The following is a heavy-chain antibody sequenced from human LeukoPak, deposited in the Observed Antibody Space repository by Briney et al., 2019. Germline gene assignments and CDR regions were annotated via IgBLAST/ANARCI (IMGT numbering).Heavy chain of an antibody. CDR3: ARDSGSGSGNFDY. CDR2: IHSGGNT. V-gene: IGHV3-53*01. Sequence: PGGSLRLSCAASGFTVSSNYMNWVRHAPGKGLEWVSVIHSGGNTYYADSVKGRFTISRDNFKNTLYLQMNSLRAEDTALYYCARDSGSGSGNFDYWGQGTLVTVSS. J-gene: IGHJ4*02. D-gene: IGHD3-10*01. CDR1: GFTVSSNY.